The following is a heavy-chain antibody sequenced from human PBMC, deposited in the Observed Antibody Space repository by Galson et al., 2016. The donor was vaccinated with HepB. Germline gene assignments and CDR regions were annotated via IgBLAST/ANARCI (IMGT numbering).Heavy chain of an antibody. D-gene: IGHD7-27*01. V-gene: IGHV6-1*01. CDR3: ARDRLYLTGANNYFDS. Sequence: CAISGDSVSSKTATWHWIRQSPSRGLEWLGRTYYRSKWNSDYSDSVRSRMTIIPDTSKNHLSLRLTSVTAEDTAVYYCARDRLYLTGANNYFDSWGQGTLVTVSS. J-gene: IGHJ5*01. CDR1: GDSVSSKTAT. CDR2: TYYRSKWNS.